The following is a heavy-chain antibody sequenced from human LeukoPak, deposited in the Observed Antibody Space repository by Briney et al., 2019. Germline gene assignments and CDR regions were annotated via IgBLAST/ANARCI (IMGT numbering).Heavy chain of an antibody. Sequence: GGSLRLSCVASGFTFSSYAMSWVRQAPGKGLEWVSSVSSSGRHMYYADSVKGRFTISRDNAKNSLYLQMNSLRAEDTAVYYCGRVKEASAFDIWGQGTMVTVSS. CDR3: GRVKEASAFDI. V-gene: IGHV3-21*01. CDR2: VSSSGRHM. CDR1: GFTFSSYA. J-gene: IGHJ3*02. D-gene: IGHD5-12*01.